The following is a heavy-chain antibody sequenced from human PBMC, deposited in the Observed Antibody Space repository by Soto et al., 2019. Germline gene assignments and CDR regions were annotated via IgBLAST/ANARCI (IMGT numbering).Heavy chain of an antibody. CDR1: GFTFSSYD. J-gene: IGHJ4*02. V-gene: IGHV3-64*01. CDR2: ISSNGGTT. Sequence: EVQLAESGGGMVQPGGSLRLSCVASGFTFSSYDMHWVRQAPGKGLEYVSSISSNGGTTYYGNSVEGRFTISRDNSKNTLYLQMGSLRAEDMAVYYCVRRVSGNYDYWGQGTLVTVSS. D-gene: IGHD1-7*01. CDR3: VRRVSGNYDY.